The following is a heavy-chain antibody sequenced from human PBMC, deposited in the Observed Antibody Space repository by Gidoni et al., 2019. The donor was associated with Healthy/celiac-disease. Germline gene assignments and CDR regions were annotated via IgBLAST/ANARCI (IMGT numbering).Heavy chain of an antibody. CDR3: AKYWHYASSGSWALDAFDI. CDR1: GVTFSSYA. V-gene: IGHV3-23*01. CDR2: ISGSGGST. J-gene: IGHJ3*02. D-gene: IGHD3-22*01. Sequence: EVQLLESGGGLVQPGGSVRLSCAASGVTFSSYAMSWVRQAPGQGLEWVSAISGSGGSTYYADSVKGRFTISIDTSKNTLSLQMNSLRAEDTAVYYCAKYWHYASSGSWALDAFDILGQVTIVTVSS.